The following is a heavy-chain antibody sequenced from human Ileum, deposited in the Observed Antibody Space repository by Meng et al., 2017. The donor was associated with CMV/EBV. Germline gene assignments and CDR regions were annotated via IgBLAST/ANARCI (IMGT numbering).Heavy chain of an antibody. CDR2: FNHTGST. V-gene: IGHV4-34*01. J-gene: IGHJ5*02. CDR3: VGDWGPYKSRGYFDP. CDR1: GGSFSSYY. D-gene: IGHD5-12*01. Sequence: QVQLQQLGAGLLKPSETLSLTRTVYGGSFSSYYWKWIRQPPGKGLDWIGQFNHTGSTNYNPSVNTRVTMSVDPSKNQFSLRLSSVTAADTAIYYCVGDWGPYKSRGYFDPWGQGTLVTVSS.